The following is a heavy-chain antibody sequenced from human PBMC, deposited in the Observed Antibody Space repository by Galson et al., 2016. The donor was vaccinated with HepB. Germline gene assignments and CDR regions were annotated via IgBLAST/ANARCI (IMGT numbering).Heavy chain of an antibody. CDR1: GYTFNDYT. J-gene: IGHJ1*01. CDR2: VNGGNGNA. V-gene: IGHV1-3*01. Sequence: SVKVSCKASGYTFNDYTIHWVRQAPGQRLEWMGWVNGGNGNAEYSQKFQGRVTFTRDTSASTAYMELSSLITEDTALYYCTSGDGVNWASEYFEHWGQGTLVTVSS. CDR3: TSGDGVNWASEYFEH. D-gene: IGHD5-24*01.